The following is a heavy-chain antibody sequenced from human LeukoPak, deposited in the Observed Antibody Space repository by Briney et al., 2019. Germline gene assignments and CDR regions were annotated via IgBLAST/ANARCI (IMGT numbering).Heavy chain of an antibody. CDR3: ARAYHDSLDY. J-gene: IGHJ4*02. V-gene: IGHV3-48*04. CDR2: ITSSGSST. Sequence: GGSLRLSCAASGFTFSSYAMSWVRQAPGKGLEWVSYITSSGSSTYYADSMKGRFTISRDNAKNSLYLQVNSLRAEDTAVYYCARAYHDSLDYWGQGTLVTVSS. CDR1: GFTFSSYA. D-gene: IGHD2-2*01.